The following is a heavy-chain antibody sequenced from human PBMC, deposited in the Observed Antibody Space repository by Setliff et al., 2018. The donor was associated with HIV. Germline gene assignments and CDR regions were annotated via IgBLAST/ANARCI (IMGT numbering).Heavy chain of an antibody. J-gene: IGHJ3*02. CDR2: IISVLEIT. CDR1: GGTSSTHA. D-gene: IGHD3-10*01. CDR3: AGPRGDEAFDI. Sequence: SVKVSCKASGGTSSTHAMNWVRQAPGRGLEWMGQIISVLEITDYAQKFQGRVTITADESTSTFYLELGGLRSDDTAVYYCAGPRGDEAFDIWGQGTKVTVSS. V-gene: IGHV1-69*10.